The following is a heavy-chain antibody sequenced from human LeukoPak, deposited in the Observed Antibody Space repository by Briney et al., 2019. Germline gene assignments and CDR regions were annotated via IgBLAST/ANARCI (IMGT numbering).Heavy chain of an antibody. CDR3: ASVTGPYYFDY. CDR1: GGSISSSSYY. Sequence: SETLSLTCTVSGGSISSSSYYWGWIRQPPGKGLEWIGSIYYSGSTYYNPSLKSRVTISVDTSKNQFSLKLSSVTAADTAVYYCASVTGPYYFDYWGQGTLVTVSS. CDR2: IYYSGST. J-gene: IGHJ4*02. V-gene: IGHV4-39*07.